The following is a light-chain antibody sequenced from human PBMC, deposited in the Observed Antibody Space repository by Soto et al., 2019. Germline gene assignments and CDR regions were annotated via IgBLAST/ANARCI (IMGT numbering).Light chain of an antibody. CDR3: SSYTGSSTFV. CDR2: DVN. V-gene: IGLV2-14*01. Sequence: QSVLTQPASVSGSPGQSITISCTGTSSVVGGYDYVSWYQQLPGKALKLLIYDVNNRPSGVSHRFSGSKSGNTASLTISGLQAEDEADYYCSSYTGSSTFVFGTGTKVTVL. J-gene: IGLJ1*01. CDR1: SSVVGGYDY.